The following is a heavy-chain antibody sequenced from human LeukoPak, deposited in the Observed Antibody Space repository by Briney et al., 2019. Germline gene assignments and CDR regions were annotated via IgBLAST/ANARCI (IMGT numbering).Heavy chain of an antibody. V-gene: IGHV4-59*01. Sequence: SETLSLTCTVSGGSISSYYWSWIRQPPGKGLEWIGYIYYSGSTNYNPSLKSRVTISVDTSKNQFSLKLSSVTAADTAVYYCARVSPLMAAKYNWFDPWGQGTLVTVSS. J-gene: IGHJ5*02. CDR1: GGSISSYY. D-gene: IGHD2-15*01. CDR2: IYYSGST. CDR3: ARVSPLMAAKYNWFDP.